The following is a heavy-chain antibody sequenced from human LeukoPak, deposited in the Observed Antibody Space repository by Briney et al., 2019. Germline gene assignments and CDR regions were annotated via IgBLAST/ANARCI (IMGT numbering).Heavy chain of an antibody. V-gene: IGHV4-59*08. CDR3: ARHAYTYAQSLLSLDY. Sequence: SETLSLTCTVSGGSISSYYWSWIRQPPGKGLEWIGYIYYSGSTNSNPSLKSRVTISVDTSKNQFSLNLSSATAADTAVYYCARHAYTYAQSLLSLDYWGQGTLVTVSS. CDR1: GGSISSYY. CDR2: IYYSGST. J-gene: IGHJ4*02. D-gene: IGHD5-18*01.